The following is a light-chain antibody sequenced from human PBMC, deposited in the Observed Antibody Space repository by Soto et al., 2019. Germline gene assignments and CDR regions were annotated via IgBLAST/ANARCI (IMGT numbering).Light chain of an antibody. CDR1: NSNMGRNY. Sequence: QPVLTQPPSASGTPGQRVTISCSGSNSNMGRNYVYWYQQVPGTAPKLLMYRNDVRPSGVPDRFTGSKSGTSASLAISGLRSEDEADYYCAVWDNSLNGVAFGAGTKVTVL. J-gene: IGLJ2*01. CDR3: AVWDNSLNGVA. V-gene: IGLV1-47*01. CDR2: RND.